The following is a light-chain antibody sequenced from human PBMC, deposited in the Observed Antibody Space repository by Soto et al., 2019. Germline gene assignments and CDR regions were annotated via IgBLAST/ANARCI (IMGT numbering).Light chain of an antibody. Sequence: VLTQSPGTLSLSPGGRATLSCRASQNINNNYLAWYQHKPGQAPRLLIYDASLRATGVPDRFSGSGSGTDFTLTITRLEPDDSATYYCLQYSGSSYTFGQGTRLEIK. CDR1: QNINNNY. CDR3: LQYSGSSYT. CDR2: DAS. J-gene: IGKJ5*01. V-gene: IGKV3-20*01.